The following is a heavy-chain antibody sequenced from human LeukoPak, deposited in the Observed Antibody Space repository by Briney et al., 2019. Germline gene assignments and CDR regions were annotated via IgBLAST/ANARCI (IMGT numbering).Heavy chain of an antibody. Sequence: HAGGSLRLSCAASGFTFSSYGMYWLRQAPGKGLEWVAVISYHGSNKYYADSVKGRFTISRDNSKNTLYLQMNSLRGEDTAVYYCAKGLDSWSNKIDYWGQGTLVTVSS. J-gene: IGHJ4*02. CDR2: ISYHGSNK. CDR1: GFTFSSYG. D-gene: IGHD3-3*01. V-gene: IGHV3-30*18. CDR3: AKGLDSWSNKIDY.